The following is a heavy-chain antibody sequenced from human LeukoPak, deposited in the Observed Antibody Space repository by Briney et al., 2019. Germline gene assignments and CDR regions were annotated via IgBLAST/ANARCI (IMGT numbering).Heavy chain of an antibody. CDR1: GGSISSYY. V-gene: IGHV4-59*08. Sequence: SETLSLTCTVSGGSISSYYWSWIRQPPGKGLEWIGYIFYSGSTNYNPSLKSRVTISVDTSKNQFSLKLSSVTAADTAVYYCATYDYGGAFDIWGQGTMVTVSS. CDR3: ATYDYGGAFDI. CDR2: IFYSGST. J-gene: IGHJ3*02. D-gene: IGHD4-17*01.